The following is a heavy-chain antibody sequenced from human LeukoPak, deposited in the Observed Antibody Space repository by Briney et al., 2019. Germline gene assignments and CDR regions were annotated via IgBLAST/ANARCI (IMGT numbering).Heavy chain of an antibody. Sequence: PGGSLRLSCAASGFTFSSYSMNWVRQAPGKGLEWVSSISSSSSYIYYADSVKGRFTISRDNAKNSLYLQMNSLRAEDTAVYYCARESAYFDSSGYYDYFDYWGQGTLVTVSS. CDR3: ARESAYFDSSGYYDYFDY. D-gene: IGHD3-22*01. CDR2: ISSSSSYI. CDR1: GFTFSSYS. V-gene: IGHV3-21*01. J-gene: IGHJ4*02.